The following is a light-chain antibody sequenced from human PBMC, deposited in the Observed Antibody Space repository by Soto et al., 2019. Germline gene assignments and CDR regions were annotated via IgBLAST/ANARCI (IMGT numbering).Light chain of an antibody. CDR2: EVS. CDR3: SSYAGSNKFAV. Sequence: QSALTQPPSASGSPGQSVTISCTGTRSDVGGYKFVSWYQQHPGKAPKLMISEVSKRPSGVPDRFSGSKSGNTASLTVSGRQAEDEADYYCSSYAGSNKFAVFGGGTKLTVL. J-gene: IGLJ2*01. V-gene: IGLV2-8*01. CDR1: RSDVGGYKF.